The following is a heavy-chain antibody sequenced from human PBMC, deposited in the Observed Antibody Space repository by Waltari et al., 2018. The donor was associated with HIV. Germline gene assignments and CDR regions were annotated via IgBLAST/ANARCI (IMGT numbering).Heavy chain of an antibody. CDR1: GFTFGDYA. D-gene: IGHD3-22*01. CDR2: IRSQAYGGTT. CDR3: TRDQDYYDSSGYYVGVFDY. J-gene: IGHJ4*02. Sequence: EVQLVESGGGLVQPGRSLRLSCTASGFTFGDYAMSWFRQAPGKGLEWVGFIRSQAYGGTTEYAASVKGRFTIARDDSKSIAYLQMNSLKTEDTAVYYCTRDQDYYDSSGYYVGVFDYWGQGTLVTVSS. V-gene: IGHV3-49*03.